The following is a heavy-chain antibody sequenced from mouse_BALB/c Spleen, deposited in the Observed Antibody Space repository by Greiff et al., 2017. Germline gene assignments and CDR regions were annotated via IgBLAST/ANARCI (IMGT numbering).Heavy chain of an antibody. Sequence: VQLQQPGAELVKPGTSVKLSCKASGYNFTSYWINWVKLRPGQGLEWIGDIYPGSGSTNYNEKFKSKATLTVDTSSSTAYMQLSSLASEDSALYYCASYYYGEAHYFDYWGQGTTLTVSS. CDR2: IYPGSGST. CDR3: ASYYYGEAHYFDY. CDR1: GYNFTSYW. D-gene: IGHD1-1*01. J-gene: IGHJ2*01. V-gene: IGHV1-55*01.